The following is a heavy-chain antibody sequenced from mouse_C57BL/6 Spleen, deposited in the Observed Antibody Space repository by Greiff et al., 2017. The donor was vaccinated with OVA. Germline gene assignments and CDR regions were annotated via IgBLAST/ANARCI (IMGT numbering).Heavy chain of an antibody. Sequence: DVHLVESGGGLVKPGGSLKLSCAASGFTFSSYAMSWVRQTPEKRLEWVATISDGGSYTYYPDNVKGRFTISRDNAKNNLYLQMSHLKSEDTAMYYCARDYYDYDLGYWGQGTTLTVSS. V-gene: IGHV5-4*01. CDR3: ARDYYDYDLGY. CDR1: GFTFSSYA. CDR2: ISDGGSYT. J-gene: IGHJ2*01. D-gene: IGHD2-4*01.